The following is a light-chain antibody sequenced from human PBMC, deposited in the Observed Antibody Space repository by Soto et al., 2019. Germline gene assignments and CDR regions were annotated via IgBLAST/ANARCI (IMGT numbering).Light chain of an antibody. CDR1: QSLLHSNGYNY. Sequence: DIVMTQSPLSLPVTPGEPASISCGSSQSLLHSNGYNYLDWYLQKPGQSPQLLIYLGSNRASGVPERLSWSGALEDWTGRVSRVEAEDVGVYYCMQALQSLWTLGHRAKVHIK. CDR3: MQALQSLWT. CDR2: LGS. J-gene: IGKJ1*01. V-gene: IGKV2-28*01.